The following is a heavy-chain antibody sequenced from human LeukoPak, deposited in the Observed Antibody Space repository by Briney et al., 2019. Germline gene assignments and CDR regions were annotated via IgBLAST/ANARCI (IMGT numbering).Heavy chain of an antibody. D-gene: IGHD6-6*01. Sequence: GGSLRLSCAASGFTFSSYSMNWVRQAPGKGLEWVSGINWNGGSTGNADSVKGRFTIYRDNSKNTLYLQMDSLRAEDTAVYYCARHQLALDYWGRGTLVTVSS. CDR3: ARHQLALDY. CDR2: INWNGGST. V-gene: IGHV3-20*04. CDR1: GFTFSSYS. J-gene: IGHJ4*02.